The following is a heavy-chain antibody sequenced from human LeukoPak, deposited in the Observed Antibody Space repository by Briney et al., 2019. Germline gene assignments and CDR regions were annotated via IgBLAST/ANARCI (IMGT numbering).Heavy chain of an antibody. CDR1: GYTFTGYY. CDR3: SRASKNTIFGVVTRNYGMDV. D-gene: IGHD3-3*01. Sequence: AAVKVSCKASGYTFTGYYMHWVRQAPGQGREWMGWINPNSGGTNYAQKLQGRVTMTRDTSISTAYMQLIWMRSEDTAVYYGSRASKNTIFGVVTRNYGMDVWGQGTTVTVSS. CDR2: INPNSGGT. V-gene: IGHV1-2*02. J-gene: IGHJ6*02.